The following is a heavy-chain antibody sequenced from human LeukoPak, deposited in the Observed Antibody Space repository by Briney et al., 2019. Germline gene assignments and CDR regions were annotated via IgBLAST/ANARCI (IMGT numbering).Heavy chain of an antibody. CDR2: IRYDGSNK. V-gene: IGHV3-30*02. CDR3: AKDGWELLHGFDY. CDR1: GFTFSSYG. J-gene: IGHJ4*02. D-gene: IGHD1-26*01. Sequence: GGSLRLSCAASGFTFSSYGMHWVRQAPGKGLEWVAFIRYDGSNKYYADSVKGRFTISRDNSKNTLYLQMNSLRAEDTAVYYCAKDGWELLHGFDYWGQGTLVTVSS.